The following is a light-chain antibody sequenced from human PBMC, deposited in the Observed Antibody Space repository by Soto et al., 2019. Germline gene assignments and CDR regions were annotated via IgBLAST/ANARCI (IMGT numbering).Light chain of an antibody. CDR2: END. V-gene: IGLV6-57*01. Sequence: NFMLTQPHSVSESPGKTVTLSCTRSIGSIASNLVQWYQQRPGSSPTTVIYENDQRPSGVPDRFSGSIDSSSNSASLPISGLKIEDEADYFSQSFDSGVVSGGGTKRAAL. J-gene: IGLJ2*01. CDR3: QSFDSGVV. CDR1: IGSIASNL.